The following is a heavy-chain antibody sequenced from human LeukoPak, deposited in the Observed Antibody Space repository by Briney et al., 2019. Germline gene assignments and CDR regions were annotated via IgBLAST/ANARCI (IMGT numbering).Heavy chain of an antibody. CDR1: GFTFSSYV. CDR3: AKLPERGAAIDFDF. Sequence: PGRSLRLSCAASGFTFSSYVMHWVRQAPGKGLEWVAIISYNGSNEYYADSVKGRFTMSIDNSKNTLYLQMNSLRAEDTAVYYCAKLPERGAAIDFDFWGQGTLVTVSS. J-gene: IGHJ4*02. D-gene: IGHD2-2*01. V-gene: IGHV3-30*14. CDR2: ISYNGSNE.